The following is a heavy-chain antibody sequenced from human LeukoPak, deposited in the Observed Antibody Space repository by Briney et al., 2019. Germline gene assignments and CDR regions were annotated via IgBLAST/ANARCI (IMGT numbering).Heavy chain of an antibody. CDR3: AKDIVEGNGFDF. CDR1: GFTFSNYA. V-gene: IGHV3-23*01. CDR2: IHDTGAST. D-gene: IGHD3-22*01. J-gene: IGHJ4*02. Sequence: AGGSLRLSCVASGFTFSNYAMSWVRQAPGKGLKWVSDIHDTGASTYYAASVKGRFSISRDNSKNTLYLQMNSLRAEDTAIYYCAKDIVEGNGFDFWGQGTLVTVSS.